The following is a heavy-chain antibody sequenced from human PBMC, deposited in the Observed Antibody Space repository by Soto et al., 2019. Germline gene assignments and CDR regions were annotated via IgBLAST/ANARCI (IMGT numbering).Heavy chain of an antibody. V-gene: IGHV4-59*01. CDR2: IYYSGST. D-gene: IGHD3-10*01. CDR3: ARGPLLWGDV. CDR1: GGSISSYF. J-gene: IGHJ6*02. Sequence: SETLSLTCTVSGGSISSYFWNWIRQPPGKGLEWIGYIYYSGSTNYNPSLKSRVTISVDTSKNQFSLKLSSVTAADTAVYYCARGPLLWGDVWGQGTTVTVSS.